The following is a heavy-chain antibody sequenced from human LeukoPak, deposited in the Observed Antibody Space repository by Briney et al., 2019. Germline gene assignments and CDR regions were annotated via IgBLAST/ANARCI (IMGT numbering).Heavy chain of an antibody. CDR1: GGSLIPYY. CDR2: IDYGGST. J-gene: IGHJ4*02. Sequence: SETLSLTCTVSGGSLIPYYWTWIRQPPGKGLEWIGYIDYGGSTNYNPSLRSRVTMSVDTSNNQFSLKLNSVTAADTAVYYCARDRLGNTVDYWGQGALVTVSS. D-gene: IGHD3-16*01. V-gene: IGHV4-59*01. CDR3: ARDRLGNTVDY.